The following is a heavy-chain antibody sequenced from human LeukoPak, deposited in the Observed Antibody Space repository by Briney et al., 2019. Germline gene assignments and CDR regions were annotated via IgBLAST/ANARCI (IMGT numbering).Heavy chain of an antibody. D-gene: IGHD5-18*01. Sequence: SVKVSCKASGGTFSSYAVSWVRQAPGQGLEWMGGIIPIFGTANYAQKFQGRVTITTDESTSTAYMELSSLRSEDTAVYYCARGRGAMDPFDYWGQGTLVTVSS. CDR1: GGTFSSYA. CDR3: ARGRGAMDPFDY. J-gene: IGHJ4*02. CDR2: IIPIFGTA. V-gene: IGHV1-69*05.